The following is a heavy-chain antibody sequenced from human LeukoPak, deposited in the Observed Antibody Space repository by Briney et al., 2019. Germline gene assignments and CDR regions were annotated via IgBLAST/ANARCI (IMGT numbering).Heavy chain of an antibody. CDR2: INPNSGGT. CDR3: ARARYDFWSGYYTIYYFDY. V-gene: IGHV1-2*02. CDR1: GYTFTGYY. D-gene: IGHD3-3*01. J-gene: IGHJ4*02. Sequence: ASVKVSCKASGYTFTGYYMHWVRQAPGQGREWMGWINPNSGGTNYAQKFQGMVTMTRDTSISTAYMELSRLRSDDTAVYYCARARYDFWSGYYTIYYFDYWGQGTLVTVSS.